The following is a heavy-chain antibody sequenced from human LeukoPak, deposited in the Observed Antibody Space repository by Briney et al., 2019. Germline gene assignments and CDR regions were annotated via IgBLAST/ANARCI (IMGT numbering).Heavy chain of an antibody. V-gene: IGHV4-39*07. CDR3: ARGVYCSGGSCYSASRPYYYYYYMDV. CDR2: IYYSGST. CDR1: GGSISSSSYY. J-gene: IGHJ6*03. D-gene: IGHD2-15*01. Sequence: SETLSLTCTVSGGSISSSSYYWGWIRQPPGKGLEWIGSIYYSGSTYYNPSLKSRVTISVDTSKNQFSLKLSSVTAADTAVYYCARGVYCSGGSCYSASRPYYYYYYMDVWGKGTTVTISS.